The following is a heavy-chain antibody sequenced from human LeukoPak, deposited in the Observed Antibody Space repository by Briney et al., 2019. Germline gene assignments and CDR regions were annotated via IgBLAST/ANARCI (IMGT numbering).Heavy chain of an antibody. Sequence: SETLSLTCTVSGGSISSYYWSWIRQPPGKGLEWIGYIYYSGSTNYNPSLKSRVIVSVNTSKNQFSLKLSSVTAADTAVYYCARAAGRDTTSGLDIDYWGQGTLVTVSS. D-gene: IGHD1-26*01. CDR1: GGSISSYY. J-gene: IGHJ4*02. CDR2: IYYSGST. CDR3: ARAAGRDTTSGLDIDY. V-gene: IGHV4-59*12.